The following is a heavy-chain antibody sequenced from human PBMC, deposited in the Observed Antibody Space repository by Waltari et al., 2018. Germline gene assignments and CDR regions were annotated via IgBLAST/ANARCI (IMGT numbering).Heavy chain of an antibody. D-gene: IGHD6-13*01. CDR2: SNSDGRTT. Sequence: EVQLVESGGGLVQPGGSLRLSCAASGFTFSSSYMYWVRQAPGKGLVWVSRSNSDGRTTTYADSVKGRFTISRDNAKSTLYLQMNSLRAEDTAVYYCTRGISGAGFNWGQGTLVTVSS. V-gene: IGHV3-74*03. CDR3: TRGISGAGFN. J-gene: IGHJ4*02. CDR1: GFTFSSSY.